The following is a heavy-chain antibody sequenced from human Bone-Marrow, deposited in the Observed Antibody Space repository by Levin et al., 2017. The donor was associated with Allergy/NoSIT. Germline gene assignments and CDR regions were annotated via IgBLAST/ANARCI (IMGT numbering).Heavy chain of an antibody. V-gene: IGHV1-2*06. D-gene: IGHD6-13*01. J-gene: IGHJ3*01. CDR2: INPNSGDT. Sequence: PVASVKVSCRASGYAFIGYYIHWVRQAPGHGLEWMGRINPNSGDTNYAQKFQGRVTVTSDTSITTAYMELSRLRSDDTAFYYCAREGPYSSSWSPDALDFWGHGTVVSVSS. CDR1: GYAFIGYY. CDR3: AREGPYSSSWSPDALDF.